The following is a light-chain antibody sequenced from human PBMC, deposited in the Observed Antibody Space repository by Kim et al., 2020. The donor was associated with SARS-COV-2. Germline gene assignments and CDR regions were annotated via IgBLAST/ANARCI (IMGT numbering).Light chain of an antibody. CDR1: QPISNF. CDR3: QQTFSAPYA. V-gene: IGKV1-39*01. CDR2: AAS. J-gene: IGKJ2*01. Sequence: DTQMTQSPPSLSASIGDTVTIACRASQPISNFLSWYQQKPGEVPRVIVYAASRLQSGVPSRFSGGGSGTDFSLTISSLQPEDSATYHCQQTFSAPYAFGQGTKLEIK.